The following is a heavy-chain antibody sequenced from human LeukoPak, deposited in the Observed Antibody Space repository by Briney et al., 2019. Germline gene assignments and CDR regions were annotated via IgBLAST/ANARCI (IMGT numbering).Heavy chain of an antibody. V-gene: IGHV4-4*07. Sequence: SETLSLTCTVSGGSISSYYWSWIRQPAGKGLEWIGRIYTSGSTNYNPSLTSRVTMSVDTSKNQFSLKLSSVTAADTAVYYCARDYYYDSSGYYSSMGFDPWGQGTLVTVSS. CDR3: ARDYYYDSSGYYSSMGFDP. J-gene: IGHJ5*02. D-gene: IGHD3-22*01. CDR1: GGSISSYY. CDR2: IYTSGST.